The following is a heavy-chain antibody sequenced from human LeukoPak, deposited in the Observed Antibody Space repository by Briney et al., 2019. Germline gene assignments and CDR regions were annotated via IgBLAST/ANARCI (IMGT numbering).Heavy chain of an antibody. CDR1: GFTFSSYS. Sequence: PGGSLRLSXAASGFTFSSYSMNWVRQAPGKGLEWVSSISSSSSYIYYADSVKGRFTISRDNAKNSLYLQMNSLRAEDTAVYYCARVSPRAIFGVVYGWGQGTLVTVSS. V-gene: IGHV3-21*01. D-gene: IGHD3-3*01. J-gene: IGHJ4*02. CDR3: ARVSPRAIFGVVYG. CDR2: ISSSSSYI.